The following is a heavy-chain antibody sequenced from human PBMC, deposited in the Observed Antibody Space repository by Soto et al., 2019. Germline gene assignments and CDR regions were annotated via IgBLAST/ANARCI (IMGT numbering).Heavy chain of an antibody. CDR2: MNPNSGST. D-gene: IGHD2-15*01. CDR3: ARGRGYSDGIDY. J-gene: IGHJ4*02. Sequence: ASVNGSCKASGYTFTSLDINWVRQATGQGLEWMGWMNPNSGSTGSAQKFQGRVAMTRDTSINTAYMELSSLRSDDTAVYYCARGRGYSDGIDYWGQGTLVTVSS. V-gene: IGHV1-8*01. CDR1: GYTFTSLD.